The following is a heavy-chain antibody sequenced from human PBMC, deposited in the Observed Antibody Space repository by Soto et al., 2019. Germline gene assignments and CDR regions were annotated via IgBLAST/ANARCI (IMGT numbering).Heavy chain of an antibody. CDR2: ITGSGGGT. CDR3: AKPPLTAAGFTS. Sequence: EVQLLESGGGLVQPGGSLRLSCAASGFTFSNYAMTWVRQAPGKGLEWVSVITGSGGGTYFVDSVKGRFTISRDNSKNTVYLQMTSLRAEDTAEYNCAKPPLTAAGFTSGGQGPLFTVSS. V-gene: IGHV3-23*01. J-gene: IGHJ4*02. D-gene: IGHD3-9*01. CDR1: GFTFSNYA.